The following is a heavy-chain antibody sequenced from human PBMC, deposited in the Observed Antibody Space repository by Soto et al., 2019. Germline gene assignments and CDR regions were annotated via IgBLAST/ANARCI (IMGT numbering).Heavy chain of an antibody. CDR3: ARLFCSTTTCDSWFDP. V-gene: IGHV5-10-1*01. CDR1: GYTFTTFW. Sequence: GESLKISCTGFGYTFTTFWISWVRQMPGKGLEWMGRIDPRDSYVNYSPSFQGHVTISLDKSISTAYLQWGSLKASDTAMYYCARLFCSTTTCDSWFDPWRQGTLVTVSS. D-gene: IGHD2-2*01. J-gene: IGHJ5*02. CDR2: IDPRDSYV.